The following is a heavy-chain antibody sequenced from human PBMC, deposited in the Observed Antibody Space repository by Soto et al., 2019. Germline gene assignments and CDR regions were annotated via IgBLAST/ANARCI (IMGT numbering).Heavy chain of an antibody. CDR3: ARRRGMDV. CDR1: GYSFTTYW. J-gene: IGHJ6*02. Sequence: GESLKISCKGSGYSFTTYWINWVRQMPGKGLEWMGIIYPDDSEIRYSPAFQGQVSISVDKSISTAYLQWSSLKASDSAVYYCARRRGMDVWGQGTTVTVSS. CDR2: IYPDDSEI. V-gene: IGHV5-51*01.